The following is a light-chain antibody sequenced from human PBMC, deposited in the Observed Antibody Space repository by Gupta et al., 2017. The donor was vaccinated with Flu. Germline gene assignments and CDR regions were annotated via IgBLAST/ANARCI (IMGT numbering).Light chain of an antibody. CDR1: RTYVVGDNS. CDR3: TACDSIRTRWF. J-gene: IGLJ2*01. CDR2: KDN. V-gene: IGLV1-44*01. Sequence: ITSSGSRTYVVGDNSVSWYQQYPGTAPKLLIWKDNQRPSGVPKRFSGSKSGTSDSLTISGLQAEDEADYYCTACDSIRTRWFFGGGTKVTVL.